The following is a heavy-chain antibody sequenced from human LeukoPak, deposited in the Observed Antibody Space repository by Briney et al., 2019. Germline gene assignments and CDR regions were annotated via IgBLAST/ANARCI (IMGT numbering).Heavy chain of an antibody. D-gene: IGHD6-13*01. J-gene: IGHJ6*03. CDR2: ISAYNGNA. Sequence: WASVKVSCKASGYTFTSYGISWVRQAPGQGLEWMGWISAYNGNANYAQKFQGRVTMTRDMSTSTVYMELSSLRSEDTAVYYCARAGIAAASYMDVWGKGTTVTVSS. CDR1: GYTFTSYG. V-gene: IGHV1-18*01. CDR3: ARAGIAAASYMDV.